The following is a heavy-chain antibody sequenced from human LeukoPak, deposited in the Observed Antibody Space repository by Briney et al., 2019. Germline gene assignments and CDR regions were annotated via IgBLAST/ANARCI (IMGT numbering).Heavy chain of an antibody. CDR2: IYYSGST. D-gene: IGHD6-13*01. CDR3: ARHRQGGIYSSSWYGFDY. CDR1: GASISSIDW. V-gene: IGHV4-39*01. J-gene: IGHJ4*02. Sequence: SGTLSLTCTVSGASISSIDWWTWVRQPPGKGLEWIGSIYYSGSTYYNPSLKSRVTISVDTSKNQFSLKLSSVTAANTAVYYCARHRQGGIYSSSWYGFDYWGQGTLVTVSS.